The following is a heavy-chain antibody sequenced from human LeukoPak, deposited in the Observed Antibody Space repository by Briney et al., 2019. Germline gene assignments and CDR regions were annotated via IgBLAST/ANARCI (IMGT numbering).Heavy chain of an antibody. V-gene: IGHV1-8*01. D-gene: IGHD1-1*01. J-gene: IGHJ5*02. CDR1: GYTFSNYD. CDR2: MNPKSANT. Sequence: GASVKVSCKASGYTFSNYDINWVRQATGQGLEWMGWMNPKSANTGCAQKFQGRVTMTRNISISTAYLELSSLRSEDTAMYFCTRGPSLHTNWVGGRWFDPWGQGTRVTVSS. CDR3: TRGPSLHTNWVGGRWFDP.